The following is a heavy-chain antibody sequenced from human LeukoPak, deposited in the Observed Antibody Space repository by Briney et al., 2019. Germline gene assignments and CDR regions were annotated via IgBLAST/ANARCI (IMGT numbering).Heavy chain of an antibody. Sequence: GASVKVSCKVSGYTFTSYGINWVRQAPGQGLEWMGWINSNSGGTNYAQKFQGRVTMTRDTSISTAYMELSRLRSDDTAVYYCARDNLEDGYNPWGQGTLVTVSS. CDR1: GYTFTSYG. D-gene: IGHD5-24*01. J-gene: IGHJ5*02. V-gene: IGHV1-2*02. CDR2: INSNSGGT. CDR3: ARDNLEDGYNP.